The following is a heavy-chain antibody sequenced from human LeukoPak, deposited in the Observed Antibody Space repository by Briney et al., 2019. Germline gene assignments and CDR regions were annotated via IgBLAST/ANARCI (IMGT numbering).Heavy chain of an antibody. CDR2: IYYSGST. CDR3: ARLLAAEFVFDY. Sequence: PSETLSLTCTVSGGSISSYYWSWIRQPPGKGLEWIGYIYYSGSTNYNPSLKSRVTISVDTSKNQFSLKLSSVTAADTAVYYCARLLAAEFVFDYWGQGTLVTVSS. V-gene: IGHV4-59*08. D-gene: IGHD6-13*01. J-gene: IGHJ4*02. CDR1: GGSISSYY.